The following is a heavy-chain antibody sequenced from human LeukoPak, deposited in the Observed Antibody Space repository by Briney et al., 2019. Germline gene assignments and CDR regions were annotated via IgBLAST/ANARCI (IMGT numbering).Heavy chain of an antibody. D-gene: IGHD4/OR15-4a*01. CDR3: ARHDDYPGFGRGFDP. J-gene: IGHJ5*02. CDR1: GGSIRNYY. CDR2: IFYTRAT. Sequence: PSETLSLTCSVAGGSIRNYYWSWIRQPPQKGLEWIGYIFYTRATIYSPSLENRVLISVDTSKNQLSLELTSVTAADTAIYYCARHDDYPGFGRGFDPWGQGTLVTVSS. V-gene: IGHV4-59*08.